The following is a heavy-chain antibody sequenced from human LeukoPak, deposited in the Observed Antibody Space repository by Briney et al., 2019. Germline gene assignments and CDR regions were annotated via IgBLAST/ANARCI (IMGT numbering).Heavy chain of an antibody. J-gene: IGHJ5*02. V-gene: IGHV3-23*01. CDR1: GFTFSGYA. D-gene: IGHD3-10*01. CDR2: ISRSGDNT. Sequence: GGSLRLSCAASGFTFSGYAMSWVRQAPGKGLQWVSTISRSGDNTYYADYVKGRFTISRDNSKNTLYVQMNSLRAEDSAIYYCAKAGANWFDPWGQGTLVTVSS. CDR3: AKAGANWFDP.